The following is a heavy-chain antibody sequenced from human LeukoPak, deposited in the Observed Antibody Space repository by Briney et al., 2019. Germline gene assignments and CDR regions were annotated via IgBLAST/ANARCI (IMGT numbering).Heavy chain of an antibody. D-gene: IGHD1-26*01. V-gene: IGHV3-30*18. CDR2: ISYDGSNK. J-gene: IGHJ4*02. CDR3: AKESGSYPTRRVGY. Sequence: GGSLRLSCAASGFTFSSYGMHWVRQAPGKGLEWVAVISYDGSNKYYADSVKGRFTISRDNSKNTLYLQMNSLRAEDTAVYYCAKESGSYPTRRVGYWGQGTLVTVSS. CDR1: GFTFSSYG.